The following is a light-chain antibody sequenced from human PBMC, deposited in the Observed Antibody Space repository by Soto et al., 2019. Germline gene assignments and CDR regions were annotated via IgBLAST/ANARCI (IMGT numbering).Light chain of an antibody. CDR3: SSFTSSMTNV. V-gene: IGLV2-14*03. CDR2: DVS. J-gene: IGLJ1*01. Sequence: QSALTQPASVSGSPGQSITTSCTGTSSDVGGYNYVSWYQHHPGKAPKLMIFDVSNRPSGVSNRFSGSKSGNTASLSISGLQAADEADYFCSSFTSSMTNVFGSGTKVTVL. CDR1: SSDVGGYNY.